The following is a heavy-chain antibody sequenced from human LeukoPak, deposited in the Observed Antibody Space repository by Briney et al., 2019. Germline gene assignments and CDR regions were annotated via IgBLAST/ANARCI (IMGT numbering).Heavy chain of an antibody. Sequence: ASVKVSCKTSGYSFTDYYLHWVRQAPGQGLEWMGRIHPKNGGTNYAQKFQGRVIMTRDPSTRTAYMELTSLTSDDTAVFYCAKDPRHYYAGDSYSYLAQWGQGTLVTVS. CDR3: AKDPRHYYAGDSYSYLAQ. J-gene: IGHJ4*02. CDR1: GYSFTDYY. CDR2: IHPKNGGT. D-gene: IGHD3-16*01. V-gene: IGHV1-2*06.